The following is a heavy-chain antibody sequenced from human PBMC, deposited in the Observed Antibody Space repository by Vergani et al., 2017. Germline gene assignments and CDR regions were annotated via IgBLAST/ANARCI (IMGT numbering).Heavy chain of an antibody. D-gene: IGHD1-1*01. CDR3: ARAGQLADWFDP. J-gene: IGHJ5*02. CDR2: IYYSGST. Sequence: QVQLQESGPGLVKPSETLSLTCTVSGGSISSYYWSWIRQPPGKGLEWIGYIYYSGSTNYNPSLKSRVTISVDTSKNQFSLKLRSVTAADTAVYYCARAGQLADWFDPWVQGTLVTVSS. CDR1: GGSISSYY. V-gene: IGHV4-59*01.